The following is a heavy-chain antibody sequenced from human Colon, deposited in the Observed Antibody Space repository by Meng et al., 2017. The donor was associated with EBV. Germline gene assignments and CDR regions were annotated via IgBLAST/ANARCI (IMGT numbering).Heavy chain of an antibody. CDR2: IYYTGGT. V-gene: IGHV4-61*01. Sequence: QVQRRDSGQGLVMPAETWTFTCTVVSASVATGRYYWSWIRQRPGKVLEGIAYIYYTGGTNYNPSLTSRLTISLDTSKNQFSLSLRSVTAADAAVYYCARVSGRSFDPWGQGTLVTVSS. J-gene: IGHJ5*02. CDR3: ARVSGRSFDP. D-gene: IGHD3-10*01. CDR1: SASVATGRYY.